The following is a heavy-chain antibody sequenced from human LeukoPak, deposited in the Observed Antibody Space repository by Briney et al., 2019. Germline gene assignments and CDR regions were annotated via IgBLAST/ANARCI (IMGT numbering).Heavy chain of an antibody. V-gene: IGHV3-23*01. Sequence: GGSLRLSCASPGFTFCSFAMTCVRQAPGKGLEWVSAISGSALSTFYPDSVKGRSTISRDNSKDTLYLQMNSLRAEDTAVYYCAKFQRVGNSGRYRDGLHIWGQGTMVTVSS. CDR1: GFTFCSFA. CDR3: AKFQRVGNSGRYRDGLHI. J-gene: IGHJ3*02. D-gene: IGHD6-19*01. CDR2: ISGSALST.